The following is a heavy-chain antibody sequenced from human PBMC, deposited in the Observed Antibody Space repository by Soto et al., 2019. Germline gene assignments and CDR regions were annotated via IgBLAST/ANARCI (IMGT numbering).Heavy chain of an antibody. CDR2: IFYSGST. D-gene: IGHD6-19*01. J-gene: IGHJ4*02. V-gene: IGHV4-39*01. CDR3: ARNFFGSATTSFDF. CDR1: GGSINRSPNF. Sequence: SETLSLTCTVSGGSINRSPNFWGWIRQPPGKGLEWIASIFYSGSTYYNPSLKSRATISVDTSKNSFSLELRSVTASDTAVYYCARNFFGSATTSFDFWGQGTLVTVSS.